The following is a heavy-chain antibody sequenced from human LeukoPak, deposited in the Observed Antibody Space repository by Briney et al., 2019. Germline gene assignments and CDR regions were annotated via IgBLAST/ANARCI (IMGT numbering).Heavy chain of an antibody. CDR2: ISTSGAAT. D-gene: IGHD3-22*01. CDR3: ARGLSDSRGNVFLDY. CDR1: GFTFSSYT. Sequence: PGGSLRPSCAASGFTFSSYTMNWVRQAPGKGLEWVSYISTSGAATYYADSVKGRFTIYRDNAKNSLYLQMNSLRDEDTAVYYCARGLSDSRGNVFLDYWGQGTLVTVSS. V-gene: IGHV3-48*02. J-gene: IGHJ4*02.